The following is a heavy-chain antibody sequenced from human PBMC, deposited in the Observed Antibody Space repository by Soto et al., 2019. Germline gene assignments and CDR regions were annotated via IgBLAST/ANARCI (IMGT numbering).Heavy chain of an antibody. V-gene: IGHV4-61*01. D-gene: IGHD2-21*01. CDR2: VENSGST. Sequence: SETLSLTCSVSGGSVSSESYYWSWIRQTPGKGLEWIGNVENSGSTKYNPSLKSRVTISVDTSKNQFSLKLSSVTGADTAVYYCARERGDSHWIDPWGQGTLVTVS. CDR1: GGSVSSESYY. CDR3: ARERGDSHWIDP. J-gene: IGHJ5*02.